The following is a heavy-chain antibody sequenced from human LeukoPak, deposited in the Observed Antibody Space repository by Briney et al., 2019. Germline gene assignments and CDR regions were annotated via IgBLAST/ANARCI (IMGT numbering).Heavy chain of an antibody. CDR2: IYYSGST. CDR1: GGSISSSSYY. D-gene: IGHD3-22*01. V-gene: IGHV4-39*07. CDR3: ARVSTMIEDY. J-gene: IGHJ4*02. Sequence: PSETLSLTCTVSGGSISSSSYYWGWIRQPPGEGLEWIGSIYYSGSTYYNPSLKSRVTISVDTSKNQFSLKLSSVTAADMAVYHCARVSTMIEDYWGQGTLVTVSS.